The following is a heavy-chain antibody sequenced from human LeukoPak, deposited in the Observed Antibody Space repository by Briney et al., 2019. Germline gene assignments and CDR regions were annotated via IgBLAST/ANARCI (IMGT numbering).Heavy chain of an antibody. J-gene: IGHJ3*02. CDR3: AGDLGGRYGGGGAFDI. CDR1: GFTFSSYS. V-gene: IGHV3-21*01. CDR2: VSSSSSYI. D-gene: IGHD1-26*01. Sequence: TGGSLRLSCAASGFTFSSYSMNWVRQAPGKGLEWVSSVSSSSSYIYYADSVKGRFTISRDNAKNSLYLQMNSLRAEDTAVYYCAGDLGGRYGGGGAFDIWGQGTMVTVSS.